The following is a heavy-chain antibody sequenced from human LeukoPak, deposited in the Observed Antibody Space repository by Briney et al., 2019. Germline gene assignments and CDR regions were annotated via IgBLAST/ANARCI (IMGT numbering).Heavy chain of an antibody. J-gene: IGHJ5*02. CDR2: ISASGTLT. CDR1: GFSFSSYE. CDR3: AKFWRESSSISVAGTGRWFDP. V-gene: IGHV3-48*03. D-gene: IGHD6-19*01. Sequence: GGSLRLSCAASGFSFSSYEMNWVRQAPGKGLEWISYISASGTLTHYADSVEGRFTISRDNSKNTLYLQMNSLRAEDTAVYYCAKFWRESSSISVAGTGRWFDPWGQGTLVTVSS.